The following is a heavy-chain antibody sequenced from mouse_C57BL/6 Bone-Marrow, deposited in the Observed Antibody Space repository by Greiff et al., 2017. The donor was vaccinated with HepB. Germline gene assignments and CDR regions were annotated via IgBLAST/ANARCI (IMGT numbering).Heavy chain of an antibody. J-gene: IGHJ4*01. CDR3: ARYLLQRDAMDY. V-gene: IGHV7-3*01. Sequence: EVMLVESGGGLVQPGGSLSLSCAASGFTFTDYYMSWVRQPPGKALEWLGFIRNKANGYTTEYSSSVKGRFTIARDTSQSILYLQMNALGAEDSSTYDCARYLLQRDAMDYWGQGTSVTVSS. CDR2: IRNKANGYTT. CDR1: GFTFTDYY.